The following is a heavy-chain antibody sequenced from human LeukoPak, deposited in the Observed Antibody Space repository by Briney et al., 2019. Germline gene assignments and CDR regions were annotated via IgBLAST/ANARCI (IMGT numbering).Heavy chain of an antibody. CDR2: IYPGDSDT. CDR1: GYRFTRYW. D-gene: IGHD2-15*01. CDR3: ARLWGYCSGGSCHDPFDI. J-gene: IGHJ3*02. Sequence: GESLKISCKGSGYRFTRYWIGWVRQMPGKGLEWMGIIYPGDSDTRYSPSFQGQVTMSADKSISTAYLQWSSLEASDIATYYCARLWGYCSGGSCHDPFDIWGQGTKVTVSS. V-gene: IGHV5-51*01.